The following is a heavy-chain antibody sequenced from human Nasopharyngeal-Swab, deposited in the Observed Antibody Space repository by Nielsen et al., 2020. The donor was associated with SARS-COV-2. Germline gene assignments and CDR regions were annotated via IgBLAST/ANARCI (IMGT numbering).Heavy chain of an antibody. J-gene: IGHJ6*02. CDR3: AGALTPYYYDSSGYYYRASYYYYGMDV. V-gene: IGHV1-8*01. Sequence: WVRQAPGQGLEWMGWMNPNSGNTGYAQKFQGRVTMTRNTSISTAYMELSSLRSEDTAVYYCAGALTPYYYDSSGYYYRASYYYYGMDVWGQGTTVTVSS. D-gene: IGHD3-22*01. CDR2: MNPNSGNT.